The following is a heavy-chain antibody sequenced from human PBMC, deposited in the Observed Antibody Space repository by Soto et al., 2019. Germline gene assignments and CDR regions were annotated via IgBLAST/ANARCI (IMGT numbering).Heavy chain of an antibody. CDR2: IYYSGST. Sequence: QLQLQESGPGLVKPSETLSLTCTVSGGSISSSSYYWGWIRQPPGKGLEWIGSIYYSGSTYYNPSPRRRSTISVDTSKNQFSLKLSSVTAADTAVYYCASPKIAFYNWFDPWGQGTLVTVSS. CDR1: GGSISSSSYY. D-gene: IGHD3-3*02. J-gene: IGHJ5*02. CDR3: ASPKIAFYNWFDP. V-gene: IGHV4-39*01.